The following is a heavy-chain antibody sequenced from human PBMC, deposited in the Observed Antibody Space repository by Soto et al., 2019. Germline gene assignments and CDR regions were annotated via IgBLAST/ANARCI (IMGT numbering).Heavy chain of an antibody. V-gene: IGHV3-66*01. Sequence: EVQLVESGGGLVQPGGSLRLSCAASGFTVSRNYMSWVRQSPGKGLEWVSLIYSGGSTKYADSVKGRFTISRDNSKNTLYLQMNSLRAGDTAVYYCAALLPTVLTPLQHWGQGTLVTVSS. D-gene: IGHD4-17*01. J-gene: IGHJ1*01. CDR3: AALLPTVLTPLQH. CDR2: IYSGGST. CDR1: GFTVSRNY.